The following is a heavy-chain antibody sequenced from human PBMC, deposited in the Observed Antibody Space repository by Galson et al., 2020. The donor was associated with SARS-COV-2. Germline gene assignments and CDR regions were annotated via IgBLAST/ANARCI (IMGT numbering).Heavy chain of an antibody. D-gene: IGHD1-7*01. J-gene: IGHJ4*02. CDR1: GGSITDSY. CDR3: ASATGITRVYFDH. V-gene: IGHV4-59*01. Sequence: SETLSLTCAVSGGSITDSYWSWIRQPPGKGLEWIGYTYYIGSTKYTNYNPSLQSRVSISADTSKNLFSLKLNSVTAADTAVYYCASATGITRVYFDHWGQGTLVTVSS. CDR2: TYYIGSTKYT.